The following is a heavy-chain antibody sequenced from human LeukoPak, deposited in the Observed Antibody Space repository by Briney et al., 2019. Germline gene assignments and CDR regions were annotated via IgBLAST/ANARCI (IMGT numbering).Heavy chain of an antibody. CDR2: IYHSGST. CDR1: GYSISSGYY. V-gene: IGHV4-38-2*01. D-gene: IGHD6-19*01. CDR3: ARHIAVAALGFDP. Sequence: SETLSLTCAVSGYSISSGYYWGWIRQPPGKGLEWIRSIYHSGSTYYNPSLKSRVTISVDTSKNQFSLKLSSVTAADTAVYYCARHIAVAALGFDPWGQGTLVTVSS. J-gene: IGHJ5*02.